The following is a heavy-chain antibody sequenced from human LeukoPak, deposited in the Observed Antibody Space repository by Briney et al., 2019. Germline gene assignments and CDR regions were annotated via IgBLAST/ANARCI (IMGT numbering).Heavy chain of an antibody. CDR1: GGSVSSGSYY. D-gene: IGHD6-13*01. Sequence: SETLSLTCTVSGGSVSSGSYYWSWIRQPPGKGLECIGYIHYSGSTNYNPSLKSRVTVSVDTSKNQFSLKLSSVTAADTAVYYCARVYSSSWFDNWGQGILVTVSS. J-gene: IGHJ4*02. CDR3: ARVYSSSWFDN. CDR2: IHYSGST. V-gene: IGHV4-61*01.